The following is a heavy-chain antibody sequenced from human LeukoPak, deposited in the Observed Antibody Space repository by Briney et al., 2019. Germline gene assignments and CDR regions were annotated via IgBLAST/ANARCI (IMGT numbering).Heavy chain of an antibody. J-gene: IGHJ3*02. V-gene: IGHV3-23*01. CDR2: IRVSDGAR. CDR1: GFAFPTYA. Sequence: GGSLRLSCVASGFAFPTYAMMWVRQVPGKGLEWVSSIRVSDGARFYADSVKGRFTMSRDNPKNTLFLQMNSLRPEDTAVYYCAKEPRWEQLHSFDIWGRGTTVTVSS. CDR3: AKEPRWEQLHSFDI. D-gene: IGHD1/OR15-1a*01.